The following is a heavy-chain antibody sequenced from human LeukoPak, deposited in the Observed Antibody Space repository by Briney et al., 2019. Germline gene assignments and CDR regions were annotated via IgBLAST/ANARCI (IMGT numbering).Heavy chain of an antibody. Sequence: WESLMISWQGSGYSFTSYWISWVRQMPGQGLGWGGRIDPSDSYTNYSPSFQSHINISADKSINTSYLQWSSLQASDAAMHYCARRGKNYYGSGTYYWGQGTLVTVSP. CDR2: IDPSDSYT. J-gene: IGHJ4*02. D-gene: IGHD3-10*01. CDR3: ARRGKNYYGSGTYY. CDR1: GYSFTSYW. V-gene: IGHV5-10-1*01.